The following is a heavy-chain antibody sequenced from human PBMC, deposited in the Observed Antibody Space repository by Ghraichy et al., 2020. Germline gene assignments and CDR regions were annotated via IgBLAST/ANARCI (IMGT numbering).Heavy chain of an antibody. CDR1: GFTFSDYW. J-gene: IGHJ4*02. CDR2: IKQDGSDK. V-gene: IGHV3-7*03. CDR3: AREPTL. Sequence: GGSLRLSCDASGFTFSDYWMSWVRQPPGKGLEWVANIKQDGSDKYYVDSVKGRFTISRDNAKNSLHLQMNSLRVEDTAVYYCAREPTLWGQGTLVTVSS.